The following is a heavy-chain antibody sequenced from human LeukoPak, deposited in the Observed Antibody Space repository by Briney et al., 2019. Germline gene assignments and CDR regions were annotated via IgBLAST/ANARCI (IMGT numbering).Heavy chain of an antibody. CDR1: GFTVNSHY. CDR2: IYDGGTT. J-gene: IGHJ4*02. CDR3: ATVAGGTYHFDL. Sequence: PGGSLRLSCSASGFTVNSHYMSWVRQAPGKGLEWVSIIYDGGTTSYEDSVKGRFTISRDNSNNILYLQMSSLRAEDTAVYYCATVAGGTYHFDLWGQGALATVSS. V-gene: IGHV3-53*01. D-gene: IGHD1-26*01.